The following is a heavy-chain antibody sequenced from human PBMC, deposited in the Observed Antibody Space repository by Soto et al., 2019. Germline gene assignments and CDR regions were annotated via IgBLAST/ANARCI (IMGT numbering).Heavy chain of an antibody. V-gene: IGHV3-74*01. Sequence: GGSLRLSCAASGFTFSSYWMHWVRQAPGKGLVWVSRINSDERSTNYADSVKGRFTISRDNAKNTLTLQMNSLRAEDTAVYYCARENSSSGRYFDYWGQGTLVTVSS. J-gene: IGHJ4*02. D-gene: IGHD6-6*01. CDR1: GFTFSSYW. CDR3: ARENSSSGRYFDY. CDR2: INSDERST.